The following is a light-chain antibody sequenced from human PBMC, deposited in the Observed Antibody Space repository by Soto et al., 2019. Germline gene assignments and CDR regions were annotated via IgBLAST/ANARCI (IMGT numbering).Light chain of an antibody. CDR2: DVS. Sequence: QSALTQPASVSGSPGQSITISCTGTSSDVGSYNYVSWYQQYPGKAPKLMIYDVSNRPSGFSYRFSGSKSGNTASLTSSGLQAEDEADDYCSSYTTSSTHVVFCGGTKLTVL. CDR1: SSDVGSYNY. J-gene: IGLJ2*01. V-gene: IGLV2-14*01. CDR3: SSYTTSSTHVV.